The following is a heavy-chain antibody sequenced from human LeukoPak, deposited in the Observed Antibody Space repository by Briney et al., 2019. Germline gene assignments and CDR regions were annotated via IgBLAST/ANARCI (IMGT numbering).Heavy chain of an antibody. J-gene: IGHJ4*02. V-gene: IGHV4-59*12. CDR3: ARGRRRWLQGCFDY. D-gene: IGHD5-24*01. CDR2: IYYSGST. CDR1: GGSISGYY. Sequence: SETLSLTCTVSGGSISGYYWSWIRQPPGKGLEWIGYIYYSGSTNYNPSLKSRVTISVDTSKNQFSLKLSSVTAADTAVYYCARGRRRWLQGCFDYWGRGTLVTVSS.